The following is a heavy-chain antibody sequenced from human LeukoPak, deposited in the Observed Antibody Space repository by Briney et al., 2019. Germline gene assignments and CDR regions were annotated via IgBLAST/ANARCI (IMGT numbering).Heavy chain of an antibody. D-gene: IGHD3-22*01. CDR3: ARVDYYDSSGFSDP. CDR2: INAYNDNT. CDR1: GYTFTSYG. V-gene: IGHV1-18*01. J-gene: IGHJ5*02. Sequence: ASVKVSCKASGYTFTSYGISWVRQAPGQGLEWMGWINAYNDNTNYAQKFQGRVTMTTDTSTSTAYMELRSLRSDDTAVYYCARVDYYDSSGFSDPWGQGTLVTVSS.